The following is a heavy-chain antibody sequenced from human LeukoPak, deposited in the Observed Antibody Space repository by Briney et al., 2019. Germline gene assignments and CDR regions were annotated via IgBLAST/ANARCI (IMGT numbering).Heavy chain of an antibody. CDR3: AKATYSTSPGYYFDY. CDR1: GFTFDDYA. CDR2: ISWNSAMI. D-gene: IGHD6-6*01. J-gene: IGHJ4*02. V-gene: IGHV3-9*01. Sequence: GGSLRLSCAASGFTFDDYAMHWVRQGPGKGLEWVSGISWNSAMIAYADSVKGRFTISRDNAKNSLYLQMNSLRAEDTAFYYCAKATYSTSPGYYFDYWGQGTPVTVSS.